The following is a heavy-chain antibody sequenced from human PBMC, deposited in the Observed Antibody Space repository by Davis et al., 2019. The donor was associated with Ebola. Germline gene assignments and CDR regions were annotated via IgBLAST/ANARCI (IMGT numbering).Heavy chain of an antibody. CDR1: GYTFTSYG. V-gene: IGHV1-18*01. J-gene: IGHJ4*02. CDR3: AKVNLMVRGGYFDY. D-gene: IGHD3-10*01. CDR2: ISAYNGNT. Sequence: ASVKVSCKASGYTFTSYGISWVRQAPGQGLEWMGWISAYNGNTNYAQKLQGRVTMTTDTSTSTAYMELRSLRSEDTAVYYCAKVNLMVRGGYFDYWGQGTLVTVSS.